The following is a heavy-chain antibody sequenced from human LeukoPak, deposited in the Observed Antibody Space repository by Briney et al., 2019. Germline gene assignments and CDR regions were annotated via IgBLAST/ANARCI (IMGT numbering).Heavy chain of an antibody. CDR2: IKQDGSEK. D-gene: IGHD3-10*01. V-gene: IGHV3-7*01. CDR1: GFTFSNYW. CDR3: ARDSGSPFDY. Sequence: GGSLRLSCAASGFTFSNYWMSWVRQAPGKGLEWVANIKQDGSEKYYVDSVKGRFTISRDNAKNSLYLQMNSLRAEDTAVYYCARDSGSPFDYWGQGTLVTVSS. J-gene: IGHJ4*02.